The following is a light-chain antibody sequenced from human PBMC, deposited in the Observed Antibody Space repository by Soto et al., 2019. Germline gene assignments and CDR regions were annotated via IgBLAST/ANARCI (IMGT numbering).Light chain of an antibody. CDR2: DPS. CDR1: QSMNDW. V-gene: IGKV1-5*01. Sequence: DIQMTQSPSTLSASIGDRVTITCRASQSMNDWLAWYQQKPGKAPKVMISDPSSLQSGVPSRFSGSRSGTEFTLTIDSLQPDDVATYYCLRYNAFSQTFGQGTKVEI. J-gene: IGKJ1*01. CDR3: LRYNAFSQT.